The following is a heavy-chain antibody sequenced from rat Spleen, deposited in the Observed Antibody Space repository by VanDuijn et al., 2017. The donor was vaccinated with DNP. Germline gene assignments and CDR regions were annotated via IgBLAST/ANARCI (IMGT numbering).Heavy chain of an antibody. CDR2: ISYDGGSA. D-gene: IGHD1-6*01. CDR1: GFTFSDYY. Sequence: EVQLVESGGGLVQPGNSLKLSCAASGFTFSDYYMTWVRQAPTKGLEWVAYISYDGGSAHYGDSVKGRFTISRDNAKSTLYLQMTSLRSEDMATYYCARRYYGSYFDYWGQGVMVTVSS. J-gene: IGHJ2*01. V-gene: IGHV5-22*01. CDR3: ARRYYGSYFDY.